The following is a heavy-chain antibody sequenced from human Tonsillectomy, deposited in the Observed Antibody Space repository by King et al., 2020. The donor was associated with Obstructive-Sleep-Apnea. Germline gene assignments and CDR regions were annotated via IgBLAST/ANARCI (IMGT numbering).Heavy chain of an antibody. J-gene: IGHJ6*02. CDR3: ARGKTVEVATLRGGYYYYYGMDV. CDR2: TYYRSKWYN. Sequence: HVQLQQSGPGLVKPSQTLSLTCAISGDSVSSNSAAWNWIRQSPSRGLEWLGRTYYRSKWYNDYAVSVKSRITINPDTSKNQFSLQLNSVTPEDTAVYYCARGKTVEVATLRGGYYYYYGMDVWGQGTTVTVSS. V-gene: IGHV6-1*01. D-gene: IGHD5-24*01. CDR1: GDSVSSNSAA.